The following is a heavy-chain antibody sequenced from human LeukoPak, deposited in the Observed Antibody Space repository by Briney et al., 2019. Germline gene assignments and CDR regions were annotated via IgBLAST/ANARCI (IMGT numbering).Heavy chain of an antibody. D-gene: IGHD3-22*01. CDR3: ARGTPYYYDSSGYYTFDY. V-gene: IGHV3-53*01. J-gene: IGHJ4*02. Sequence: GGSLRLSCAASGFTLSSNYMSWVRQAPGKGLGWGSVIHSGGSTYYPDSVTGRFTISRDNSKNTLYLQMKSLRDEDTAVYYCARGTPYYYDSSGYYTFDYWGQGTLATVSS. CDR1: GFTLSSNY. CDR2: IHSGGST.